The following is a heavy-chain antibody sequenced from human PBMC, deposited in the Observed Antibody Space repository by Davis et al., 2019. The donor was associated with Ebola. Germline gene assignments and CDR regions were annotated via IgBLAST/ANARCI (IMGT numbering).Heavy chain of an antibody. Sequence: PSETLSLTCTVSGGSISTYFWTWIRQPPGKGLEWIGFIYYSGSTSYNPSLKSRVTISVATSKNQFSLRLSSVTAADTAVYYCARVDSGGSVSNYYGMDVWGQGTTVTVSS. J-gene: IGHJ6*02. CDR1: GGSISTYF. CDR3: ARVDSGGSVSNYYGMDV. CDR2: IYYSGST. D-gene: IGHD3-10*01. V-gene: IGHV4-59*08.